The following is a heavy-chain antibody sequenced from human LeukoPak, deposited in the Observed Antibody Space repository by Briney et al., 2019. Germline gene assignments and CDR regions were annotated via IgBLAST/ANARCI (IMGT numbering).Heavy chain of an antibody. V-gene: IGHV1-69*05. D-gene: IGHD6-19*01. CDR2: IIPIFGTA. Sequence: SVKVSCKASGGTFSSYAVSWVRQAPGQGLEWMGRIIPIFGTANYAQKFQGRVTITTDESTSTAYMELSSLRSEDTAVYYCARDSIAVAGTGWFDPWGQGTLVTVSS. CDR1: GGTFSSYA. CDR3: ARDSIAVAGTGWFDP. J-gene: IGHJ5*02.